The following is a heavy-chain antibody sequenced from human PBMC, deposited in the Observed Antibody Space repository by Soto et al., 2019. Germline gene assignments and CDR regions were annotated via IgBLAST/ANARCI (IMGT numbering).Heavy chain of an antibody. J-gene: IGHJ5*02. CDR3: ARLQPVGSIEARPVWFDP. CDR1: GYSFTSYW. V-gene: IGHV5-51*01. CDR2: IYPGDSDT. D-gene: IGHD6-6*01. Sequence: PGESLKISCKGSGYSFTSYWIGWVRQMPGKGLEWMGIIYPGDSDTRYSPSFQGQVTISADKSISTAYLQWSSLKASDTAMYYCARLQPVGSIEARPVWFDPWGQRTLVTVSS.